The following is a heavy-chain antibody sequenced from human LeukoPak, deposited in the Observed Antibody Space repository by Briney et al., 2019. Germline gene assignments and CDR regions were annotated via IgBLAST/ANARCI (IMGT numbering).Heavy chain of an antibody. D-gene: IGHD5-18*01. Sequence: PGGSLTLSCAASGFTFSSYWMSWVRQAPGKGLEWVANIKQDGSEKYYVDSVKGRFTISRDNAKNSLYLQMNSLRAEDTAVYYCARDRGYSYGSDAFDIWGQGTMVTVSS. J-gene: IGHJ3*02. CDR1: GFTFSSYW. V-gene: IGHV3-7*01. CDR3: ARDRGYSYGSDAFDI. CDR2: IKQDGSEK.